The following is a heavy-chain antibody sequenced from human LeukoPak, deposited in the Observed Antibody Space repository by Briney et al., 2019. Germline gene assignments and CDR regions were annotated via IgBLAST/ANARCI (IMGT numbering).Heavy chain of an antibody. Sequence: SETLSLTCGVSGGSISSGGFSWSWIRQPPGKGLEWIGYIYHSGSTYYKPSLKSRVTISIDRSKNYSSLNLSSVTAADTAVYFCARGPYCGGDCYFAYWGQGTLVTVSS. J-gene: IGHJ4*02. CDR3: ARGPYCGGDCYFAY. V-gene: IGHV4-30-2*01. D-gene: IGHD2-21*02. CDR1: GGSISSGGFS. CDR2: IYHSGST.